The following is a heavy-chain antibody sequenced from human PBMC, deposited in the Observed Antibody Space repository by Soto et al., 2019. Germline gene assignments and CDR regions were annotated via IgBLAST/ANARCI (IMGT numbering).Heavy chain of an antibody. J-gene: IGHJ3*02. Sequence: EVQLLESGGGLVQPGESLRLSCAFSGFIFGNYMMTWVRQAPGKGLEWVSTIRDGGESTYYADSVKGRFTISRDNSKNTLYLQMDSLGVEDTAVYYCAPHVHCSGGSCHYDAFDIRGQVTMVTVSS. CDR1: GFIFGNYM. CDR2: IRDGGEST. D-gene: IGHD2-15*01. V-gene: IGHV3-23*01. CDR3: APHVHCSGGSCHYDAFDI.